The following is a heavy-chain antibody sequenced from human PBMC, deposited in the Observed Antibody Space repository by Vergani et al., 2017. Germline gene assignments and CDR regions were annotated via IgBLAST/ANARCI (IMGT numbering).Heavy chain of an antibody. CDR1: GYPFTSYY. CDR3: ARLRAACTLDD. Sequence: QVPLVQSGAEVKKPGASVKVSCKASGYPFTSYYIHWVRQAPEQGLEWMGIINPSGGSTSYAQKFQCRVTMTRDTSTGTVYVELSSLRAEDTGVYYCARLRAACTLDDWGQGTLVTVSS. CDR2: INPSGGST. D-gene: IGHD6-13*01. J-gene: IGHJ4*02. V-gene: IGHV1-46*01.